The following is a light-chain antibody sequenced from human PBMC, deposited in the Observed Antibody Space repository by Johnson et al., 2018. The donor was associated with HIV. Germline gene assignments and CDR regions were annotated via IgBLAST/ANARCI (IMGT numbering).Light chain of an antibody. CDR1: SSNIGNNY. V-gene: IGLV1-51*02. J-gene: IGLJ1*01. CDR2: ENN. CDR3: GTWDSGLSAHYV. Sequence: QSMLTQPPSVSAAPGQKVTISCSGSSSNIGNNYVSWYQQLPGTAPKLLIYENNKRPSGIADRFSDTKSGTSATLGITGLQTGDEADYYCGTWDSGLSAHYVFGTGTKVTVL.